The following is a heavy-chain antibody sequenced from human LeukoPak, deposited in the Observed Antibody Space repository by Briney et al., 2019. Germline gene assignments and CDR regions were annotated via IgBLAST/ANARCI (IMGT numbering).Heavy chain of an antibody. CDR3: AALHTGTFVDY. CDR2: IRYDGITK. J-gene: IGHJ4*02. V-gene: IGHV3-30*02. D-gene: IGHD1-7*01. Sequence: GGSLRLSCAASGFSFSGYGMHWVRQLPGEGLEWVAFIRYDGITKFYTDSVKGRFAISRDNSTNTPSCQMNSLRTEDTAVYYCAALHTGTFVDYWGQGALVTVSS. CDR1: GFSFSGYG.